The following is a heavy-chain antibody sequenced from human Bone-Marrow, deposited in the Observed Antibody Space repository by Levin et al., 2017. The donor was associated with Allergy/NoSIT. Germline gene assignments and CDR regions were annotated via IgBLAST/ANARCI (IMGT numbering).Heavy chain of an antibody. D-gene: IGHD3/OR15-3a*01. J-gene: IGHJ5*02. V-gene: IGHV3-20*04. CDR2: VNWNGDVT. Sequence: GGSLRLSCEVSGFPFDDYGMSWVRQVPGKGPEWVSGVNWNGDVTFYADSVKGRFTISRDNARNSLFLEMKSLRLEDTALYYCARMWLGDWDWFDAWGQGTLVTVSS. CDR3: ARMWLGDWDWFDA. CDR1: GFPFDDYG.